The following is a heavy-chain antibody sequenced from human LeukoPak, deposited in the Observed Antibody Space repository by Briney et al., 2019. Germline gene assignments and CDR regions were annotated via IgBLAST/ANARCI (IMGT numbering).Heavy chain of an antibody. V-gene: IGHV5-51*01. Sequence: GESLKISCKGSGFRFTSYWIGWVRQMPGKGLEWMGVIYPDDSDTRYSPSFQGQVTISADKSISTAYLQWSSLKASDTAMYHCARQRSSKFDYWGQGTLVTVPS. J-gene: IGHJ4*02. CDR2: IYPDDSDT. CDR1: GFRFTSYW. CDR3: ARQRSSKFDY. D-gene: IGHD6-13*01.